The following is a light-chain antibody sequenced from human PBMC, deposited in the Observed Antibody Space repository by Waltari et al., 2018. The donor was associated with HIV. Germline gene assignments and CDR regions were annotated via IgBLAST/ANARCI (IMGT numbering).Light chain of an antibody. V-gene: IGLV1-44*01. J-gene: IGLJ2*01. CDR1: SSNIASNT. Sequence: QSVLTQPPSASGTPGQRVTISCSGSSSNIASNTVNWYQQLPGMAPKLLIYSDTQRPSGVPDRFSASKSGTSASLAISGLQSEDEADYYCAAWDDSLNGPVLFGGGTKVTVL. CDR2: SDT. CDR3: AAWDDSLNGPVL.